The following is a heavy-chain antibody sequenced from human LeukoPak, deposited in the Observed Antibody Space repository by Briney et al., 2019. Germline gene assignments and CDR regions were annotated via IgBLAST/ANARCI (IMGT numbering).Heavy chain of an antibody. J-gene: IGHJ6*03. D-gene: IGHD4-11*01. CDR1: GYTFTGYY. CDR2: INPNSGGT. CDR3: ARGPTVITDYYYYYMDV. V-gene: IGHV1-2*02. Sequence: ASVKVSCKASGYTFTGYYIRWVRQAPGQGLEWMGWINPNSGGTNYAQKFQGRVTMTRDTSISTAYMELSGLRSDDTAVYYCARGPTVITDYYYYYMDVWGKGTTVTVSS.